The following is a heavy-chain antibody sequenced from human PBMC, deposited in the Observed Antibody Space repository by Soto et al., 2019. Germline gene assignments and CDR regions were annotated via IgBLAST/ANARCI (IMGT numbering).Heavy chain of an antibody. D-gene: IGHD3-22*01. CDR3: ARPLRDRNYYYGMAV. J-gene: IGHJ6*02. Sequence: QVQLVQSGAEMQQPGASVRVSCKASGGTFSKYAFSWVRQAPGQGLEWLGGTIPMFGTPNYAQKFQVRVAISADESTATVYMELSSLRSEDTAVYFCARPLRDRNYYYGMAVWGQGTTVTVSS. CDR2: TIPMFGTP. CDR1: GGTFSKYA. V-gene: IGHV1-69*01.